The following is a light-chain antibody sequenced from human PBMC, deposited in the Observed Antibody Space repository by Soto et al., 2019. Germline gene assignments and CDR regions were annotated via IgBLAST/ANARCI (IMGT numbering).Light chain of an antibody. V-gene: IGKV1-5*01. CDR1: QTISSW. J-gene: IGKJ1*01. CDR3: QQYNSYSS. CDR2: DAS. Sequence: DIKITQSPSTLSGSVGDRVTITCRASQTISSWLAWYQQKPGKAPKLLIYDASSFESGVPSRFSGSGSGTEFTLTISSLQPDDFATDYCQQYNSYSSFGQGTKVDIK.